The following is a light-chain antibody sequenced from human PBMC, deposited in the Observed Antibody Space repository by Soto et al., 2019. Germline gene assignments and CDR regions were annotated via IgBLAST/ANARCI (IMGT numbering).Light chain of an antibody. CDR2: EVN. CDR3: SSYTLTSHSV. J-gene: IGLJ3*02. CDR1: SSDIGAYNY. V-gene: IGLV2-14*01. Sequence: QSALTQPASVSGSPGQSITISCTGTSSDIGAYNYVSWYQQHPGKAPKLIIYEVNDRPSGVSTRFSGAKSGNTASLTISVLQPEDEADYYCSSYTLTSHSVFGGGTKLTVL.